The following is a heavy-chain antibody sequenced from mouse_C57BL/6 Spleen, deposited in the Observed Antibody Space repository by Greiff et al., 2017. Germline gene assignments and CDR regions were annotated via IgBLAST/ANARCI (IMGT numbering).Heavy chain of an antibody. CDR1: GYTFTSYW. CDR2: IYPSDSET. J-gene: IGHJ4*01. CDR3: ARGGPDYYAMDY. Sequence: VQLQQPGAELVRPGSSVKLSCKASGYTFTSYWMDWVKQRPGQGLEWIGNIYPSDSETHYNQKFKDKATLTVDKSSSTAYMQLSSLTSEDSAVYYCARGGPDYYAMDYWGQGTSVTVSS. V-gene: IGHV1-61*01.